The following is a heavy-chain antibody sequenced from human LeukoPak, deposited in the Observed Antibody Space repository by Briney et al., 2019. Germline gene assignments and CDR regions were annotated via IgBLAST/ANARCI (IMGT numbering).Heavy chain of an antibody. D-gene: IGHD4-17*01. V-gene: IGHV3-30*18. CDR1: GFTFSSYG. J-gene: IGHJ4*02. CDR2: ISYDGSNK. Sequence: GGSLRLSCAASGFTFSSYGMHWVRQAPGKGLEWVAVISYDGSNKYYADSVKGRFTISRDNSKSTLYLQMNSLRAEDTAVYYCAKGATVTPSGLYFDYWGQGTLVTVSS. CDR3: AKGATVTPSGLYFDY.